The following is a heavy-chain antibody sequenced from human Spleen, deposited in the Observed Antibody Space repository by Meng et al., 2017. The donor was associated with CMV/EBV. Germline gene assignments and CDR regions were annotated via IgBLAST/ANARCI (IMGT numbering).Heavy chain of an antibody. CDR2: ISSSSSYI. Sequence: GGSLRLSCAAPGFTFSSYSMNWVRQAPGKGLEWVSSISSSSSYIYYADSVKGRFTISRDNAKNSLYLQMNSLRAEDTAVYYCARSTAGSYYYYGMDVWGQGTTVTVSS. J-gene: IGHJ6*02. CDR1: GFTFSSYS. V-gene: IGHV3-21*01. CDR3: ARSTAGSYYYYGMDV. D-gene: IGHD6-13*01.